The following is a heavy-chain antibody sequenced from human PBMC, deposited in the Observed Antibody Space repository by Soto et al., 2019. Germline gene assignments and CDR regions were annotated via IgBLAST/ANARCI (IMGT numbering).Heavy chain of an antibody. D-gene: IGHD3-10*01. J-gene: IGHJ4*02. CDR1: GFTFSSYA. Sequence: GGSLRLSCAASGFTFSSYAMHWVRQAPGKGLEWVAVISYDGSNKYYADSVKGRFTISRDNSKNTLYLQMNSLRAEDTAVYYCARQIPGVRGVWYFDYWGQGTLVTVSS. CDR2: ISYDGSNK. V-gene: IGHV3-30-3*01. CDR3: ARQIPGVRGVWYFDY.